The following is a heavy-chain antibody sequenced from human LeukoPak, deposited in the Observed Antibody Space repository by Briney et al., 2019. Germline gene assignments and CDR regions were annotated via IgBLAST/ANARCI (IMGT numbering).Heavy chain of an antibody. J-gene: IGHJ4*02. V-gene: IGHV3-23*01. Sequence: PGGSLRLSCAASGFTFSSYAMYWVRQAPGKGLQWVSTISDSGGTSYYADSVKGRLTISRDNSKNTLFLQMNSLRAEDTAMYYCAKSFSSGRTYWGQGTLVTASS. CDR2: ISDSGGTS. CDR1: GFTFSSYA. CDR3: AKSFSSGRTY. D-gene: IGHD3-10*01.